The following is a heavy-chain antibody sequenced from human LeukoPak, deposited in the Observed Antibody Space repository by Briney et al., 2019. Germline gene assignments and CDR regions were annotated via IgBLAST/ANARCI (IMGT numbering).Heavy chain of an antibody. J-gene: IGHJ4*02. CDR3: ARGRLDLGY. CDR2: IRSKAYGGTT. D-gene: IGHD6-19*01. Sequence: GGSLRLSCAASGFTFSSYWMSWVRQAPGKGLEWVGFIRSKAYGGTTEYAASVKGRFSISRDDSKSIAYLQMNSLKTEDTAVYYCARGRLDLGYWGQGTLVTVSS. V-gene: IGHV3-49*04. CDR1: GFTFSSYW.